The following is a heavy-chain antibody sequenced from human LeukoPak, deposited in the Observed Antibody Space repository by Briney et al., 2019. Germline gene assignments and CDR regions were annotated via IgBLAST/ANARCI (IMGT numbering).Heavy chain of an antibody. CDR3: ARDHGCSSTSCYSWFDP. J-gene: IGHJ5*02. D-gene: IGHD2-2*02. Sequence: SVKVSCKASGGTFSSYAISWVRQAPGQGLEWMGGIIPIFGTANYAQKFQGRVTITTDESTSTAYMELSSLRSEDTAVYYCARDHGCSSTSCYSWFDPWGQGTLVTVSS. CDR1: GGTFSSYA. CDR2: IIPIFGTA. V-gene: IGHV1-69*05.